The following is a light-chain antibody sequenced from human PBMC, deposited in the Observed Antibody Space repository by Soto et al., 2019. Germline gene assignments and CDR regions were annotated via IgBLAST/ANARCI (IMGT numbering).Light chain of an antibody. V-gene: IGKV3-15*01. CDR3: QQYRNWPRT. CDR1: QSVDIN. CDR2: GAS. J-gene: IGKJ1*01. Sequence: VLALSLRTLSMSPGDRVTLSCRASQSVDINLAWYQQRAGQAPRLLVYGASTKATDMPGRFSGRGSGTEFTLTINNLQSEDFAVYYCQQYRNWPRTFGQGTKVDI.